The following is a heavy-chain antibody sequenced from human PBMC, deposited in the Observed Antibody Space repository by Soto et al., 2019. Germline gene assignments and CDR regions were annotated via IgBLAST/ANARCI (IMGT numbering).Heavy chain of an antibody. Sequence: GGSLRLSCAASGFTFSSYWIHWVRQAPGKGLVWVSRINSDGSSTSYADSVKGRFTISRDNAKNTLYLQMNSLRAEDTAVYYCAGAVADTNYYYYYMDVWGKGTTVTVSS. CDR1: GFTFSSYW. D-gene: IGHD6-19*01. CDR3: AGAVADTNYYYYYMDV. V-gene: IGHV3-74*01. J-gene: IGHJ6*03. CDR2: INSDGSST.